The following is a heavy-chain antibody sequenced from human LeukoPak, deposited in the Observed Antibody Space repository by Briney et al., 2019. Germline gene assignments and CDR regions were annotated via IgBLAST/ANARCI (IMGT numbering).Heavy chain of an antibody. Sequence: GGSLRLSCAASGFTFSSYGMHWVRQAPGKGLEWVAVIWYDGSNKFYADSVKGRFTISRDSSKNTLYLQMNSLRAEDTAGYYCARDRAAADLDYWGQGTLVTVSS. V-gene: IGHV3-33*01. J-gene: IGHJ4*02. CDR3: ARDRAAADLDY. D-gene: IGHD6-13*01. CDR1: GFTFSSYG. CDR2: IWYDGSNK.